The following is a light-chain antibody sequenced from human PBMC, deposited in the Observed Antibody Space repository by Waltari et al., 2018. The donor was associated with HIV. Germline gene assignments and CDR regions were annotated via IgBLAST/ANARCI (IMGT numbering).Light chain of an antibody. CDR3: MHATYWPWT. J-gene: IGKJ1*01. Sequence: DVVLTQSPLSLPVTLGQPASISCRSSQSLVYSDGNTYLNWYQQRPGQSPRHLIYEVSNRESGVPERFSGSGSGTDFTLKISRVEAEDVGIYYCMHATYWPWTSGQGTKVEIK. CDR1: QSLVYSDGNTY. CDR2: EVS. V-gene: IGKV2-30*01.